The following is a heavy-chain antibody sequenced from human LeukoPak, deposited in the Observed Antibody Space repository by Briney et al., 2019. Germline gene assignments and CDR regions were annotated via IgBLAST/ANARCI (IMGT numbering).Heavy chain of an antibody. D-gene: IGHD2-2*01. CDR1: GGSISSYY. Sequence: PSETLSLTCTVSGGSISSYYWSWIRQPPGKGLEWIGYIYYSGSTNYSPSLKSRVTISVDTSKNQFSLKLSSVTAADTAVYYCARVRRTATSFNWFDPWGQGTLVTVSS. J-gene: IGHJ5*02. CDR2: IYYSGST. CDR3: ARVRRTATSFNWFDP. V-gene: IGHV4-59*12.